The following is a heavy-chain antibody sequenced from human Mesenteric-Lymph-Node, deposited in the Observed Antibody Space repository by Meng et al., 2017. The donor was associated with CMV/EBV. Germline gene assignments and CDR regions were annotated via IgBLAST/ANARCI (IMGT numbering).Heavy chain of an antibody. CDR3: ARDTYYGAGSLYDPLDF. V-gene: IGHV1-18*01. CDR1: GYAFSDFG. CDR2: ITYNGNT. Sequence: ASVKVSCKGSGYAFSDFGVSWVRQAPGQGLEWMGWITYNGNTNYGHNFQGRVTMTTDTSTNTAYMELRSLRSDDTAVYYCARDTYYGAGSLYDPLDFWGQGTLVTVSS. J-gene: IGHJ4*02. D-gene: IGHD3-10*01.